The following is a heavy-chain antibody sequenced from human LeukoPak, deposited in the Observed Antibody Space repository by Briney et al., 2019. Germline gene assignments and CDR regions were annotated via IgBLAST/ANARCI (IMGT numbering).Heavy chain of an antibody. CDR3: ARASGWYVPDYYFDY. D-gene: IGHD6-19*01. Sequence: ASVKVSCKASGYTFTSYYMHWVRQAPGQGPEWMGIINPSGGSTSYAQKFQGRVTMTRDTSTSTVYMELSSLRSEDTAVYYCARASGWYVPDYYFDYWGQGTLVTVSS. V-gene: IGHV1-46*01. CDR2: INPSGGST. CDR1: GYTFTSYY. J-gene: IGHJ4*02.